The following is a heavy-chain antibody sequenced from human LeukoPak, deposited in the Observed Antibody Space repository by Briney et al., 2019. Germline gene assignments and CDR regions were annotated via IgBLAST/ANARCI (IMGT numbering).Heavy chain of an antibody. CDR3: AKGPLVYSGGNWYFFDY. V-gene: IGHV3-23*01. D-gene: IGHD6-13*01. CDR2: ISGSGGSI. CDR1: GVTFISYA. Sequence: PGGSLRLSCAASGVTFISYAMSWVRQAPGMGLEWVSAISGSGGSIYYADSVKGRFTVSRDNSKNTLYLQMNTLRAEDTAVYYCAKGPLVYSGGNWYFFDYSGQGTLVTVSS. J-gene: IGHJ4*02.